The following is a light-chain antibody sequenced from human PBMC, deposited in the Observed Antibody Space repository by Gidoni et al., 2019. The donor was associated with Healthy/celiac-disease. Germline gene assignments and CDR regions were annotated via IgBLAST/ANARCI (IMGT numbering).Light chain of an antibody. CDR2: DAS. V-gene: IGKV3-11*01. CDR3: QQRSNWPPT. CDR1: QSVSSY. J-gene: IGKJ1*01. Sequence: DIVLTQSPATLSLSPGERATLSCRASQSVSSYLAWYQQKPGQAPRLLISDASNRATGIPARFSGSGSGTDFTLTISSLEPEDFAVYYCQQRSNWPPTFGQGTKVEIK.